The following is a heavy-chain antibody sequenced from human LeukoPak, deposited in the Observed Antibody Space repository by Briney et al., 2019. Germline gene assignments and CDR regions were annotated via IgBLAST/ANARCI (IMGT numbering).Heavy chain of an antibody. CDR1: GDSLSSSY. D-gene: IGHD1-26*01. V-gene: IGHV4-4*07. J-gene: IGHJ4*02. Sequence: SETLSLTCTVSGDSLSSSYWSWIRQPAGKGLEWIGRIHTSGTTNYNPSLKSRVTMSVDTSKNQFSLILSSVTAADTAVYYCARVTKTNDGIYGHFDYWGQGTLVTVSS. CDR3: ARVTKTNDGIYGHFDY. CDR2: IHTSGTT.